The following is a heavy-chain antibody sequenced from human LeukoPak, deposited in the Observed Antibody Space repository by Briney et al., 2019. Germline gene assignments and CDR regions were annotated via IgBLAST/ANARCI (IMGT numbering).Heavy chain of an antibody. CDR2: IYPGDSDT. V-gene: IGHV5-51*01. D-gene: IGHD1-26*01. CDR1: GYSFTSYW. CDR3: ARQKWDRGYYYYYMDV. J-gene: IGHJ6*03. Sequence: GESLKISCKGSGYSFTSYWIGWVRQMPGKGLEWMGIIYPGDSDTRYSPSFQGQVTISADKSISTAYLQWSSLKASDTAMYYCARQKWDRGYYYYYMDVWGKGTTVTVSS.